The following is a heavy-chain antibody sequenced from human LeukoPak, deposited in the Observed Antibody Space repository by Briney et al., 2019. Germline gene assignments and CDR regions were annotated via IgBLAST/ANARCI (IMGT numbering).Heavy chain of an antibody. CDR1: GGSISRYY. CDR3: AREKGYDDYVGGDYYYYYMDV. Sequence: SETLSLTCTVSGGSISRYYWSWIRQPAGKGLEWIGRIYGSGSTTYNPSLKSRVRLSVDTSKNQFSLKLTSVTAADTAVYYCAREKGYDDYVGGDYYYYYMDVWGKGTTVTISS. CDR2: IYGSGST. D-gene: IGHD4-17*01. V-gene: IGHV4-4*07. J-gene: IGHJ6*03.